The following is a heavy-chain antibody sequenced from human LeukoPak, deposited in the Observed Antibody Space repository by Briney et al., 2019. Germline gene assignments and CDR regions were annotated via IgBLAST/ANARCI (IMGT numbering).Heavy chain of an antibody. CDR2: IYYSGST. J-gene: IGHJ4*02. D-gene: IGHD3-3*01. CDR3: ARHTILEWFYDDY. V-gene: IGHV4-39*01. CDR1: GGSISSSSYY. Sequence: SETLSLTCTVSGGSISSSSYYWGWIRQPPGKGLEWIGSIYYSGSTYYNPSLKSRVTISVDTSKNQFSLKLSSVTAADTAVYYCARHTILEWFYDDYWGQGTLVTVSS.